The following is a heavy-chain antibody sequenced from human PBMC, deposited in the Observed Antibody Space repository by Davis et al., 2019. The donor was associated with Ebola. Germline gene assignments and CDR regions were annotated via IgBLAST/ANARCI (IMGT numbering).Heavy chain of an antibody. D-gene: IGHD2-15*01. V-gene: IGHV4-59*01. CDR1: GGSISSYY. Sequence: PGGSLRLSCTVSGGSISSYYWSWIRQPPGKGLEWIGYIYYSGSTNYNPSLKSRVTISVDTSKNQFSLKLSSVTAADTAVYYCASSSGAPFFDIWGQGTMVTVSS. CDR3: ASSSGAPFFDI. CDR2: IYYSGST. J-gene: IGHJ3*02.